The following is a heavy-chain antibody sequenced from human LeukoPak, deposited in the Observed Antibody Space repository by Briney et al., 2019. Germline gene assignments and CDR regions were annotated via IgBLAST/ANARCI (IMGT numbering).Heavy chain of an antibody. CDR1: GYTFTSYG. CDR3: ASTVVTMDWFDS. D-gene: IGHD4-23*01. J-gene: IGHJ5*01. Sequence: ASVKVSCKASGYTFTSYGISWVRQAPGQGLEWMGWISAYNGNTNYAQKLQGRVTMTTDISTSTAYMELRSLRSDDTAVYYCASTVVTMDWFDSWGQGTLVTVSS. CDR2: ISAYNGNT. V-gene: IGHV1-18*01.